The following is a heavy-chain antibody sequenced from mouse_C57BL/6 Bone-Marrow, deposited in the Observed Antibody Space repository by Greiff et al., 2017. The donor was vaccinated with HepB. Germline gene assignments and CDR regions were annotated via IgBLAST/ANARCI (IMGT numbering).Heavy chain of an antibody. J-gene: IGHJ4*01. D-gene: IGHD1-1*01. Sequence: EVQLQESGPGLVKPSQSLSLTCSVTGYSITSGYYWNWIRQFPGNKLEWMGYISYDGSNNYNPSLKNRISLTRDTSKNQFFLKLNSVTTEDTATYYCARRGSRDYAMDYWGQGTSVTVSS. CDR2: ISYDGSN. CDR1: GYSITSGYY. CDR3: ARRGSRDYAMDY. V-gene: IGHV3-6*01.